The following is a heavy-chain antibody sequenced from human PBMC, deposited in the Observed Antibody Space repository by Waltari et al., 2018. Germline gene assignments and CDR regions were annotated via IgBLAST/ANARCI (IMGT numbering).Heavy chain of an antibody. CDR3: AKASLRTCSGARCYHFDY. J-gene: IGHJ4*02. D-gene: IGHD2-15*01. CDR1: GFTFRSYA. Sequence: EVQLLDSGGGLVQPGGSLRLSCAASGFTFRSYAMGWVSQAPGKRLEWVSTFSGGIDTTYYANSVKGRFTISRDNSKNTLYLQVNSLRAEDTAVYYCAKASLRTCSGARCYHFDYWGQGTVVTVSS. CDR2: FSGGIDTT. V-gene: IGHV3-23*01.